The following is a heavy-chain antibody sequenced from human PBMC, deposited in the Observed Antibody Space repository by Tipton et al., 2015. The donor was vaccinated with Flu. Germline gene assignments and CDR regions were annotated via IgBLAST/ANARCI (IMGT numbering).Heavy chain of an antibody. CDR2: IYHSGST. V-gene: IGHV4-38-2*02. CDR1: GYSISSGYY. CDR3: ASSYYGGNFFLDY. Sequence: TLSLTCTVSGYSISSGYYWGWIRQPPGKGLEWIGSIYHSGSTYYNPSLKSRVTISVDTSKNQFSLKLSSVTAADTAVYYRASSYYGGNFFLDYWGQGTLVTVSS. D-gene: IGHD4-23*01. J-gene: IGHJ4*02.